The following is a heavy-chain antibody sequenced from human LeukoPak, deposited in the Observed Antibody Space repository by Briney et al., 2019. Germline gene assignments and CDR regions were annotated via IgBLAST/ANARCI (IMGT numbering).Heavy chain of an antibody. Sequence: SETLSLTCAVYGGSFSGYYWSWIRQSPGKGLEWIGEINHSGSTNYNPSLKSRVTISVDTSKNQFSLKLSSVTAADTAVYYCASRAQSGYYDSSGYPTYRYYFDYWGQGTLVTVSS. CDR2: INHSGST. V-gene: IGHV4-34*01. CDR3: ASRAQSGYYDSSGYPTYRYYFDY. J-gene: IGHJ4*02. D-gene: IGHD3-22*01. CDR1: GGSFSGYY.